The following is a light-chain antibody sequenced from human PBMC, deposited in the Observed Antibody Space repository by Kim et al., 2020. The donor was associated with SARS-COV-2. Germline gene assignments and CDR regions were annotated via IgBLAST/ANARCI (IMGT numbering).Light chain of an antibody. CDR3: GTWESGLTVV. Sequence: QSVLTQPPSVSAAPGQKVTISCSGSSSNIGNKLVSWYQQLPGTAPKLLIYDNNKRPSGIPDRFSGSKSGTSATLGITGLQTGDEADYYCGTWESGLTVVFGGGTQLTVL. J-gene: IGLJ2*01. CDR2: DNN. CDR1: SSNIGNKL. V-gene: IGLV1-51*01.